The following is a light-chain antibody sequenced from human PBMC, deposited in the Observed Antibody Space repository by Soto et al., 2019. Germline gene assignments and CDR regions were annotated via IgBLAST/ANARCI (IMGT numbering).Light chain of an antibody. CDR2: GTS. J-gene: IGKJ2*01. Sequence: IVLTQSPGTLSLSPGERATLSCRASQSVGSKYISWYQKKSGQAPRPLIYGTSNRARGTPDRFSGIGSGTDFTLILSRLEPEDFAMYFCLHRGHSPPFTFGQGTKVEI. CDR1: QSVGSKY. V-gene: IGKV3-20*01. CDR3: LHRGHSPPFT.